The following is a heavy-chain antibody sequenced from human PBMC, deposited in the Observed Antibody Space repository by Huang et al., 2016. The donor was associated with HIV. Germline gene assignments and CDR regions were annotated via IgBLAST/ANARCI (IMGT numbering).Heavy chain of an antibody. CDR2: IYYSGST. CDR3: ARLPGSITMIRGVITDPY. J-gene: IGHJ4*02. D-gene: IGHD3-10*01. CDR1: GGSIRSDNYY. V-gene: IGHV4-39*02. Sequence: QLQLQESGPGLVKPSETLSLTCTVSGGSIRSDNYYWGWIRQPPGKGLEWIGSIYYSGSTYYNPSLKRRVTITVDTSKNHVYMRMRSVTAADTAVYYCARLPGSITMIRGVITDPYWGQGTLVTVSS.